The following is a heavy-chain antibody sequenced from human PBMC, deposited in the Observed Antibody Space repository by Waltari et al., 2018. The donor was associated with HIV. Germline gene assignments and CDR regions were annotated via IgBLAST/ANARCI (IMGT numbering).Heavy chain of an antibody. D-gene: IGHD4-17*01. CDR3: STYGDSEAFDI. CDR1: GFTFVDYA. J-gene: IGHJ3*02. CDR2: ISWDGGST. V-gene: IGHV3-43D*03. Sequence: EVQLVEYGGVVVQPGGSLRFSCAASGFTFVDYAMHWVRQAPGKGLEWVSLISWDGGSTYYADSVKGRFTISRDNSKNSLYLQMNSLRAEDTALYYCSTYGDSEAFDIWGQGTMVTVSS.